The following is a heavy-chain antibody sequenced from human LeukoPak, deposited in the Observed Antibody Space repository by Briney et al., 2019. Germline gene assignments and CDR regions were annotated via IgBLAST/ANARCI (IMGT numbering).Heavy chain of an antibody. J-gene: IGHJ6*03. Sequence: TGGSLRLSCAASGFTFDDYGMSWVRQAPGKGLEWVSGINWNGGSTGYADSVKGRFTISRDNAKNSLYLQMNSLRAEDTALYYCARARGDYYYYYMDVWGKGTTVTVSS. CDR2: INWNGGST. CDR1: GFTFDDYG. V-gene: IGHV3-20*04. CDR3: ARARGDYYYYYMDV.